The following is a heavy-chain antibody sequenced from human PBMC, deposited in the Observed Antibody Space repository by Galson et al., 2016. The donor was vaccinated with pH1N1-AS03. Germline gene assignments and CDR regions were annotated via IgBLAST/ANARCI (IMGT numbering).Heavy chain of an antibody. Sequence: ETLSLTCFVSGDSIRSNDWSWIRQSPGKGLEFIGYISRSGSTNYNPSLKSRATISVDTSTSRFSLSLRSATAADTAVYFCARRFVERLLDDLSYVFDMWGQGTMVTVSS. V-gene: IGHV4-4*08. J-gene: IGHJ3*02. CDR3: ARRFVERLLDDLSYVFDM. CDR2: ISRSGST. D-gene: IGHD3-3*01. CDR1: GDSIRSND.